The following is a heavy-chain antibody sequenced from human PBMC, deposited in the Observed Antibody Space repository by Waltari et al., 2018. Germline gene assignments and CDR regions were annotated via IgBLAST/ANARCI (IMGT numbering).Heavy chain of an antibody. CDR3: ARDTEYYYDDSGFVFDI. V-gene: IGHV4-39*07. CDR1: GGSISSSTLF. J-gene: IGHJ3*02. Sequence: QLQLQESGPGLVKPSETLSLTCTVSGGSISSSTLFWGWIRQPLGKGLEWIGSIYDSGTTYYNPSLKSRVTISVDTPRNQFSLKLTSVTAADTAVYYCARDTEYYYDDSGFVFDIWGQGTMVTVSS. D-gene: IGHD3-22*01. CDR2: IYDSGTT.